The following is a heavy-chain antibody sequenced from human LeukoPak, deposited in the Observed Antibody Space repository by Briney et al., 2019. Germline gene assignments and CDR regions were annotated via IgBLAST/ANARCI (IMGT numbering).Heavy chain of an antibody. CDR1: GGSISSSSYY. J-gene: IGHJ4*02. CDR3: ARQSDVWGSCVN. V-gene: IGHV4-39*06. CDR2: IYYSGST. Sequence: SETLSLTCTVSGGSISSSSYYWGWIRQPPGKGLEWIGSIYYSGSTYYNPSLKSRVTISVDTSKNQFPLKLSSVTVADTAVYYCARQSDVWGSCVNWGQGALVTVPS. D-gene: IGHD3-16*01.